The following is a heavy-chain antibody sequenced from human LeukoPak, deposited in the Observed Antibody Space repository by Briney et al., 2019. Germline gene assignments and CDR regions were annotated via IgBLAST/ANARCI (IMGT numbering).Heavy chain of an antibody. V-gene: IGHV4-59*08. Sequence: SETLSLTCTVSGGSISNYYWSWIRQPPGKGLEWIGYIYYSGSTSYNPSLKSRVTISVDTSKNQFSLKLSSVTAADTAVYYCARLVTMVRGVTNWGQGTLVTVSS. D-gene: IGHD3-10*01. CDR3: ARLVTMVRGVTN. CDR2: IYYSGST. CDR1: GGSISNYY. J-gene: IGHJ4*02.